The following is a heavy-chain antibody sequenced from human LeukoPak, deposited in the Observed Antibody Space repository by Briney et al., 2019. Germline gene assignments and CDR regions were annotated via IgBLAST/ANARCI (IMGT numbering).Heavy chain of an antibody. Sequence: PGGSLRLSCAASGFTFSSYGMNWVRQAPGKGLEWVSYIGTSSSTIYYADSVKGRFTISRDNAKNSLYLQMNSLRDEDTAVYYCVRAATGTLGAFDIWGQGTLVTISS. CDR1: GFTFSSYG. CDR2: IGTSSSTI. CDR3: VRAATGTLGAFDI. D-gene: IGHD1-1*01. V-gene: IGHV3-48*02. J-gene: IGHJ3*02.